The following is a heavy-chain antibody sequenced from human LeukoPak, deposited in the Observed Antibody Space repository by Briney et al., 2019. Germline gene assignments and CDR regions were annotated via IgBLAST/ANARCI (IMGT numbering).Heavy chain of an antibody. CDR3: AKDTALARNYYSNGMNV. J-gene: IGHJ6*02. Sequence: SVKVSCKASGGTFSSYAISWVRQAPGQGLEWMGRIIPILGIANYAQKFQGRVTITADKSTSTAYMRLTSLRPKDTAVYYCAKDTALARNYYSNGMNVWGQGTTVTVSS. CDR1: GGTFSSYA. D-gene: IGHD5-18*01. V-gene: IGHV1-69*04. CDR2: IIPILGIA.